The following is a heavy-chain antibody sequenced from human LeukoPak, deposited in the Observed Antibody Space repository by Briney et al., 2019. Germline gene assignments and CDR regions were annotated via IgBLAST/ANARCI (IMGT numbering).Heavy chain of an antibody. CDR2: IYSTGDT. CDR1: GVSVSAYY. J-gene: IGHJ2*01. Sequence: PSETLSLTCSVSGVSVSAYYWSWIRQPAGKGLEWIGRIYSTGDTNYNPSLKSRVTMSLDRSKKQFSLNLRSLTAADTAVYYCARGPTSAEVRNWYFDLWGRGTLVAVSS. D-gene: IGHD1-14*01. CDR3: ARGPTSAEVRNWYFDL. V-gene: IGHV4-4*07.